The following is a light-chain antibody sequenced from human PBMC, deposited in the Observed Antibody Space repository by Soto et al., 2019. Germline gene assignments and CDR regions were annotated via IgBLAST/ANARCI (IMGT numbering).Light chain of an antibody. CDR2: GAS. Sequence: DIQMTQSPSSLSASVGDRVTITCQASQDISNYLNWYQQKPGKAPKLLIYGASSLESGVPPRFSGDGSGTEFTLTISSLQRDDFGIYYCQQYSRLWSFGQGTKVDIK. CDR1: QDISNY. J-gene: IGKJ1*01. CDR3: QQYSRLWS. V-gene: IGKV1-5*03.